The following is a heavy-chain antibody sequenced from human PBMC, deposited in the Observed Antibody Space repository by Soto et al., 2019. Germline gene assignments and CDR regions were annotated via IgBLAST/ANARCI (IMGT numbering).Heavy chain of an antibody. V-gene: IGHV4-59*01. D-gene: IGHD6-13*01. CDR3: ARAHPPGPSDSSSWYGNWYSP. J-gene: IGHJ5*02. CDR2: IYYSGST. CDR1: GGSISSYY. Sequence: SETLSLTCTVSGGSISSYYWSWIRQPPGKGLEWIGSIYYSGSTNYNPSLKSRVTISVDTSKNQFSLKLSSVTAADTAVYYCARAHPPGPSDSSSWYGNWYSPWGQGTLVTVSS.